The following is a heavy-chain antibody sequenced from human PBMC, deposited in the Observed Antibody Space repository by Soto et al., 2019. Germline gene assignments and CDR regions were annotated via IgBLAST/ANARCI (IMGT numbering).Heavy chain of an antibody. V-gene: IGHV4-34*01. CDR2: INHSGST. Sequence: QVQLQQWGAGLLKPSETLSLTCAVYGGSFSGYYWSWIRQPPGKGLEWIGEINHSGSTNYNPSRMRLVTISVYTSKNQFSLKLSSVTAADTAVYYCARASYCSGGSCYSLDYWGQGTLVTVSS. CDR1: GGSFSGYY. CDR3: ARASYCSGGSCYSLDY. D-gene: IGHD2-15*01. J-gene: IGHJ4*02.